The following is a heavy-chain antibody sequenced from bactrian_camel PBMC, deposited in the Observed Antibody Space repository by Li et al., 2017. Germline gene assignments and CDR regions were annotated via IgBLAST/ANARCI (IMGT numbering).Heavy chain of an antibody. V-gene: IGHV3S26*01. Sequence: HVQLVESGGGSVQLGGSLRLSCAASGYTFSRYTFSRYCMGWFRQAPGKEREGVAGIDRGGETSFADSVKGRFTISRGDEKDTLYLQMTNLKPEDTGMYYCGASPRDGDGWGRGSCWYGLDFNYRGQGTQVTVS. D-gene: IGHD1*01. J-gene: IGHJ4*01. CDR1: GYTFSRYTFSRYC. CDR3: GASPRDGDGWGRGSCWYGLDFNY. CDR2: IDRGGET.